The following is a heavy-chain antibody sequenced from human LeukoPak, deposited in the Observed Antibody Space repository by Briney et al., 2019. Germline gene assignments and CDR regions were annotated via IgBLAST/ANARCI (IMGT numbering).Heavy chain of an antibody. CDR2: TRNKANSYTT. V-gene: IGHV3-72*01. D-gene: IGHD3-10*01. CDR1: GFTFSDHY. J-gene: IGHJ4*02. CDR3: ARELRGSGSQPYDY. Sequence: QSGGSLRLSCAASGFTFSDHYMDWVRQAPGKGLEWVGRTRNKANSYTTEYAASVKGRFTISRDDSKNSLYLQMNSLRAEDTAVYYCARELRGSGSQPYDYWGQGTLVTVSS.